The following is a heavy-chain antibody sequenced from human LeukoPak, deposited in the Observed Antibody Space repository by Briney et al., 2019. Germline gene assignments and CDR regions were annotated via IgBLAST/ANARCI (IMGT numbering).Heavy chain of an antibody. D-gene: IGHD6-13*01. CDR2: VDHTGST. CDR3: ASSHLYSSSWYLSGRFDF. Sequence: PSETLSLTCTVSDDSVTMYYWTWIRQPPGKGLEWIGYVDHTGSTKFNPSLNGRVSISRDTSNNFFSLRLRSVTAADTAVYFCASSHLYSSSWYLSGRFDFWGQGTLVTVSS. V-gene: IGHV4-59*02. CDR1: DDSVTMYY. J-gene: IGHJ4*02.